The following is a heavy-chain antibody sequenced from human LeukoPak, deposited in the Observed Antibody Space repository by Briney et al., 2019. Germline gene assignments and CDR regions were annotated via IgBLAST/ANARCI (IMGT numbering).Heavy chain of an antibody. CDR1: GGSISRYY. J-gene: IGHJ3*02. Sequence: SETLSLTCTVSGGSISRYYWSWIRQPPGKGLEWIGFIYYTGSTNYNPSLQSRVTISLDTSKNQFSLKLSSVTAADTAVYYCARLRGGVVVTVALDAFDIWGQGTMVTVSS. V-gene: IGHV4-59*08. CDR3: ARLRGGVVVTVALDAFDI. D-gene: IGHD2-21*02. CDR2: IYYTGST.